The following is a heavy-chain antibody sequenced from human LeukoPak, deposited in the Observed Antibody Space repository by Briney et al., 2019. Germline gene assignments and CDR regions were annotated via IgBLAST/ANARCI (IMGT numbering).Heavy chain of an antibody. CDR1: GGSFSGYY. Sequence: SETLSLTCAVYGGSFSGYYWSWIRQPPGKGLEWIGEINHSGSTNYNPSLKSRVTISVDTSKNQFSLKLSSVTAADTAVYYCARVDPRGWFDPWGQGTLVTVSS. CDR2: INHSGST. J-gene: IGHJ5*02. D-gene: IGHD3-16*01. CDR3: ARVDPRGWFDP. V-gene: IGHV4-34*01.